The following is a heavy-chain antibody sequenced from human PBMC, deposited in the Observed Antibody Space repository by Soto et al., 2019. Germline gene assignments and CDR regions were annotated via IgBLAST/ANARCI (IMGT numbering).Heavy chain of an antibody. V-gene: IGHV3-23*01. CDR2: ISGSGGST. D-gene: IGHD3-22*01. CDR1: GFTFSSYA. CDR3: AKERRYYDSSGYYGSFDY. J-gene: IGHJ4*02. Sequence: ELQLLESGGGLVQPGGSLRLSCAASGFTFSSYAMSWVRQAPGKGLEWVSAISGSGGSTYYADSVKGRFTISRDNSKNTLYLQMNSLRAEDTAVYYCAKERRYYDSSGYYGSFDYWGQGTLVTVSS.